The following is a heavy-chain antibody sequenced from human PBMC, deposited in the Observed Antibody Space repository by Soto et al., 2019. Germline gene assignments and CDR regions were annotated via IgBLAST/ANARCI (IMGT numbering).Heavy chain of an antibody. CDR2: ISETGRGT. V-gene: IGHV3-23*01. CDR1: GFTFRKYG. CDR3: VKDRATIYGVIWKYGLDV. J-gene: IGHJ6*02. Sequence: EAQLSESGGGLVQPGGSLRLSRAASGFTFRKYGMAWVRQAPGKGLEWVSGISETGRGTNYADSVRGRFTISRDNSKNTLDLLMKSLRAEDTAVYYCVKDRATIYGVIWKYGLDVWGQGTTVSVSS. D-gene: IGHD3-3*01.